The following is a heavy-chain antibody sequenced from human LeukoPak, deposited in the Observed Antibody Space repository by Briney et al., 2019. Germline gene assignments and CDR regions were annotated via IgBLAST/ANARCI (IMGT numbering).Heavy chain of an antibody. D-gene: IGHD6-25*01. Sequence: GGSLRLSCAASGFTFSSYWMSWVRQAPGKGLEWVANIKQDGSEKYYADSVKGRFTISRDNAKNSLYLQMNSLRAEDTAVYYCARIVAGYYFDYWGQGTLVTVSS. CDR3: ARIVAGYYFDY. V-gene: IGHV3-7*03. CDR1: GFTFSSYW. CDR2: IKQDGSEK. J-gene: IGHJ4*02.